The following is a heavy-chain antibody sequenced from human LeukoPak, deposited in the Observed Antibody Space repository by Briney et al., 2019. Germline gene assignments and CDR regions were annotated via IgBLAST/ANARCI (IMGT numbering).Heavy chain of an antibody. V-gene: IGHV3-73*01. CDR3: TRSLLKARQWPRHRVDDDAFDI. CDR2: IRSKANSYAT. Sequence: GGSLRLSCAASGFTFSGSAMHWVRQAFGKGLEWVGRIRSKANSYATAYAASVKGRFTISRDDSKDTAYLQMNSLKTEDTAVYYCTRSLLKARQWPRHRVDDDAFDIWGQGTMVTVSS. J-gene: IGHJ3*02. D-gene: IGHD6-19*01. CDR1: GFTFSGSA.